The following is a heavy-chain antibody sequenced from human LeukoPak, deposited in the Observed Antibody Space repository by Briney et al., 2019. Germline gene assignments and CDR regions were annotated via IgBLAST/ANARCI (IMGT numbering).Heavy chain of an antibody. Sequence: GGSLRLSCAASGVTFSGSAMHWVRQASGKGLEWVGRIRSRANSYATAYAASVKGRFTISRDDSKNTAYLEMNSLKTEDKAVYYCSTRLPNAFDIWGQGTMVTVSS. V-gene: IGHV3-73*01. CDR2: IRSRANSYAT. J-gene: IGHJ3*02. CDR3: STRLPNAFDI. CDR1: GVTFSGSA.